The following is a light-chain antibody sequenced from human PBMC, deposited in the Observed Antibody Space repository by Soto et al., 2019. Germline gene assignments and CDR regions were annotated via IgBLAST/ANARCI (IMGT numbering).Light chain of an antibody. V-gene: IGLV1-47*01. Sequence: QPVLTQPPSASGTPGQKATISCSGSSSNIGSNYVYWYQQLPGTAPKLLIYRNNQRPSGVPDRFSGSKSGTSASLAISGLRSEDEADYFCAAWDDSLSINVFGTGTKLTVL. CDR3: AAWDDSLSINV. CDR1: SSNIGSNY. CDR2: RNN. J-gene: IGLJ1*01.